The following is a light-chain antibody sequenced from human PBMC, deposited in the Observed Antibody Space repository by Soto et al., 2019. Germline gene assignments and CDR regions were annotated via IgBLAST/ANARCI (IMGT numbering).Light chain of an antibody. CDR3: SSYKRTSALV. V-gene: IGLV2-14*01. Sequence: QSVLTQPASVSGSPGQSITVSCTGTSSDVGGYGSVSWFQQHPGKAPKLMIYEVINRPSGVSNRFSGSKSGNTAYLTISGLQPEDEADYYCSSYKRTSALVFGSGTKVTVL. J-gene: IGLJ1*01. CDR2: EVI. CDR1: SSDVGGYGS.